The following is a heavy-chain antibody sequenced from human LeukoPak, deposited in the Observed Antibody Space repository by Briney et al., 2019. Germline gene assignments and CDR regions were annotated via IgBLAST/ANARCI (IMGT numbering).Heavy chain of an antibody. CDR2: INPNSGGT. CDR1: GYTFTGYY. J-gene: IGHJ6*03. D-gene: IGHD1-7*01. Sequence: ASVKVSFKASGYTFTGYYMHWVRQAPGQGLEWMGWINPNSGGTNYAQKFQGRVTMTSDTSISTAYMELSRLRSDDTAVYYCARDWNYVDYYYYYYMDVWGKGTTVTVSS. CDR3: ARDWNYVDYYYYYYMDV. V-gene: IGHV1-2*02.